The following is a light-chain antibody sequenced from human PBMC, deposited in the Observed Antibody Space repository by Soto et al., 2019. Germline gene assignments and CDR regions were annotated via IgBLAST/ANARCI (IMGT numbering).Light chain of an antibody. V-gene: IGKV1D-12*01. CDR2: GAS. CDR3: QQTNSFPLT. Sequence: DIQMTQSPASVSASVGDRVTITCRASQGISNWLAWYQQKPGKAPNLLIYGASSLQSGVPLRFSGSGYGTDFTLTISSLQPEDFATYYCQQTNSFPLTFGGGTKVEI. CDR1: QGISNW. J-gene: IGKJ4*01.